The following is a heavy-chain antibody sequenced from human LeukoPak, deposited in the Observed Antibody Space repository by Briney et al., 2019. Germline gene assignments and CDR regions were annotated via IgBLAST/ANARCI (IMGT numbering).Heavy chain of an antibody. D-gene: IGHD3-22*01. CDR2: IKSKTDGGTT. CDR3: TMKYYSDERGYYYYYMDV. Sequence: PGGSLRLSCAASEFTFNNAWMNWVRQAPGKGLEWVGRIKSKTDGGTTDYATSVKGRFTISRDDSKNTLYLQMNSLKIEDTAVYYCTMKYYSDERGYYYYYMDVWGKGTTVTVSS. V-gene: IGHV3-15*01. CDR1: EFTFNNAW. J-gene: IGHJ6*03.